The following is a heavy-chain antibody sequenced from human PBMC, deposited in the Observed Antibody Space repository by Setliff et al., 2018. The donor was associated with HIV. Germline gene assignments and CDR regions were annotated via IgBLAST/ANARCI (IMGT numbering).Heavy chain of an antibody. CDR1: DYTFTNYG. D-gene: IGHD2-8*01. CDR2: ISAYNGYT. Sequence: ASVKVSCKASDYTFTNYGISWVRQAPGQGLEWMGWISAYNGYTNYAQKLQGRVTMTTDTSTSTAYMELRSLRSDDTAVYYCARDGWRHVLHGNYYYYFMDVWDKGTTVTVSS. J-gene: IGHJ6*03. V-gene: IGHV1-18*01. CDR3: ARDGWRHVLHGNYYYYFMDV.